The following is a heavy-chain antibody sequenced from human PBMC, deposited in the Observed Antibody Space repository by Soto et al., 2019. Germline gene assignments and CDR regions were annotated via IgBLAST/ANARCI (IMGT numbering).Heavy chain of an antibody. V-gene: IGHV4-30-2*01. CDR1: GGSISSGGYS. CDR2: IYHSGST. CDR3: ARGGRLSPGMDV. Sequence: SETLSLTCAVSGGSISSGGYSWSWIRQPPGKGLEWIGYIYHSGSTYYNPSLKSRVTISVDTSKNQFSLKLSSVTAADTAVYYCARGGRLSPGMDVWGQGTTVTVSS. J-gene: IGHJ6*02.